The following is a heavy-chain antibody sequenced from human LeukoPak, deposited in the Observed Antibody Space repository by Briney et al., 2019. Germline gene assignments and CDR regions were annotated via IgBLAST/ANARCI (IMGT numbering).Heavy chain of an antibody. CDR1: GFTFRSYW. J-gene: IGHJ4*02. V-gene: IGHV3-7*01. CDR3: ARDPSSLRDSYDY. CDR2: IKEDGSEK. Sequence: GRSLRLSCATSGFTFRSYWMNWVRQAPGKGLEWVANIKEDGSEKNYVDSVKGRFTISRDNAKNLLYLQMNSLRVEDTAVYYCARDPSSLRDSYDYWGQGTLVTVSS.